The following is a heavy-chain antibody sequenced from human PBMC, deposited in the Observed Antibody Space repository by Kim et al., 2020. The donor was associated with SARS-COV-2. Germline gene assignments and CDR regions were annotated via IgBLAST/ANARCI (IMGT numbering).Heavy chain of an antibody. CDR2: IGAYNGMS. CDR1: GYTFAAYG. D-gene: IGHD2-21*02. V-gene: IGHV1-18*01. CDR3: ARGGRGDHFYNGMDV. Sequence: DSVKVSCKASGYTFAAYGISWVRQARGQGLEWMGGIGAYNGMSDYGQSFHDRITMTTDISSSTAYLEVRSLRSDDTAIYYCARGGRGDHFYNGMDVWGQGTAVIVSS. J-gene: IGHJ6*02.